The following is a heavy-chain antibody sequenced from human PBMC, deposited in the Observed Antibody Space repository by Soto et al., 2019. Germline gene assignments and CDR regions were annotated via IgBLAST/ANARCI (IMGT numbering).Heavy chain of an antibody. Sequence: GASGKVSCKASGYTFTSYGISWVRQAPGQGLEWMGWISAYNGNTNYAQKLQGRVTMTTDTSTSTAYMELRSLRSDDTAVYYCARNYYDCSGHNWFDPWGQGTLVTVSS. V-gene: IGHV1-18*01. CDR1: GYTFTSYG. D-gene: IGHD3-22*01. CDR3: ARNYYDCSGHNWFDP. J-gene: IGHJ5*02. CDR2: ISAYNGNT.